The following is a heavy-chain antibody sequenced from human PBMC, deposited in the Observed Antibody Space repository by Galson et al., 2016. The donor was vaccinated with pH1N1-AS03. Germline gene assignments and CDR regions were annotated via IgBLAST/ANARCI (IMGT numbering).Heavy chain of an antibody. CDR2: ISSSGTT. J-gene: IGHJ6*02. Sequence: SETLSLTCTVSDDSISSSSYYWAWVRQPPGKGLEWIGSISSSGTTHHNPSLRSRVTILIATSKRQVSLKLTSVTAADTAIYFCARDEEVVVAATPLRSKRPIHYGRDVWGQGTTVTVS. V-gene: IGHV4-39*07. CDR3: ARDEEVVVAATPLRSKRPIHYGRDV. D-gene: IGHD2-15*01. CDR1: DDSISSSSYY.